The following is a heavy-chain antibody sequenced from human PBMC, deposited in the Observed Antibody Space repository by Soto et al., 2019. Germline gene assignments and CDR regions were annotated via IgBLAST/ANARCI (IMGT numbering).Heavy chain of an antibody. CDR2: IHSGGDT. V-gene: IGHV3-66*01. Sequence: EVQLVESGGDLVQPGGSLRLSFAASGFAVSSNYMTWVRQAPGKGLEGVSVIHSGGDTHYADSVRGRFTISRDNSKNTLYLQMNSLRAEDTAVYYCARSRTGTTYGGMDVWGQGTTVTVSS. CDR3: ARSRTGTTYGGMDV. D-gene: IGHD1-7*01. CDR1: GFAVSSNY. J-gene: IGHJ6*02.